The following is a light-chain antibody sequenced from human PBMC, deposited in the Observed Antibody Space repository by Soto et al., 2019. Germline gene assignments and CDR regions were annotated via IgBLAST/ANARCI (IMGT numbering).Light chain of an antibody. CDR1: QYINTR. J-gene: IGKJ1*01. Sequence: QSPATLSSVPGDRGTLSGMASQYINTRWAWYQQKPGKDPKILIYGASSLESGVQSRFSGSGSGTEFTLTINSLQPGDFATYYCIEYNSNSRTFGKGSKGDIK. CDR2: GAS. CDR3: IEYNSNSRT. V-gene: IGKV1-5*01.